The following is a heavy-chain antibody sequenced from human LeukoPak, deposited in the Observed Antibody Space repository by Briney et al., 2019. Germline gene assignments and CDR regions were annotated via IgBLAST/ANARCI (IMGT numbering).Heavy chain of an antibody. V-gene: IGHV1-2*02. CDR3: ARFFYGSGSYYANAFDI. J-gene: IGHJ3*02. Sequence: ASVKVSCKASGYTFTGYYMHWVRQAPGQGLGWMGWINPNSGGTNYAQKFQGRVTMTRDTSISTAYMELSRLRSDDTAVYYCARFFYGSGSYYANAFDIWGQGTMVTVSS. D-gene: IGHD3-10*01. CDR1: GYTFTGYY. CDR2: INPNSGGT.